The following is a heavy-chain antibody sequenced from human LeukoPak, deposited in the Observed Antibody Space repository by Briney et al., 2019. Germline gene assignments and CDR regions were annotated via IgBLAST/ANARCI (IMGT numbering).Heavy chain of an antibody. V-gene: IGHV4-34*01. J-gene: IGHJ6*03. CDR2: INHSGST. CDR1: GGSFSGYY. Sequence: KSSETLSLTCAVYGGSFSGYYWSWIRQPPGKGLEWIGEINHSGSTNYNPSLKSRVTISVDTSKNQFSLKLSSVTAADTAVYYCARGGGRDGYNWGRYYYYMDVWGKGTTVTVSS. D-gene: IGHD5-24*01. CDR3: ARGGGRDGYNWGRYYYYMDV.